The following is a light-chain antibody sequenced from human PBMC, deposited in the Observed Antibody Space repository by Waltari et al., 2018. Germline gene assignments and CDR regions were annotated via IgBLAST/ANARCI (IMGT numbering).Light chain of an antibody. V-gene: IGKV1-39*01. CDR2: AAS. Sequence: DIQMTQSPSSLSASVGDRVTITCRASQSISNYLNWYQQRPGKAPKYLIYAASSLQSGVPSRFSGSGSGTDFTLTISSLQPEDFATYYCQQSYSTPPYTFGQGTKL. J-gene: IGKJ2*01. CDR3: QQSYSTPPYT. CDR1: QSISNY.